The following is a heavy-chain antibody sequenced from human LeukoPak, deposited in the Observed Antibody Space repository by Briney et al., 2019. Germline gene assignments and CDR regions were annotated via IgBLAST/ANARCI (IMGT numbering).Heavy chain of an antibody. CDR3: ARDDPVVGATGY. V-gene: IGHV1-46*01. CDR1: GYTFTSYC. D-gene: IGHD1-26*01. CDR2: INPSGGST. Sequence: GASVKVSCKASGYTFTSYCMHWVRQAPGQGLEWMGIINPSGGSTSYAQKFQGRVTMTRDTSTSTVYMELSSLRSEDTAVYYCARDDPVVGATGYWGQGTLVAVSS. J-gene: IGHJ4*02.